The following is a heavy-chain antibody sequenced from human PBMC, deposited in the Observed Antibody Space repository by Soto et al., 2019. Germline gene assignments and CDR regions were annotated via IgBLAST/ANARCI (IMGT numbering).Heavy chain of an antibody. V-gene: IGHV1-18*01. Sequence: QVQLVQSGAEVKKPGASVKVSCKASGYTFTRYGISWVRQAPGQGLEWMGWISDYNGNINYAQKLQGRVTMTTDKSPRTAYMELRSLRSDDTAVYYCARVLTTVTRNYYYYGMDVWGQGTTVTVSS. CDR1: GYTFTRYG. CDR3: ARVLTTVTRNYYYYGMDV. CDR2: ISDYNGNI. D-gene: IGHD4-17*01. J-gene: IGHJ6*02.